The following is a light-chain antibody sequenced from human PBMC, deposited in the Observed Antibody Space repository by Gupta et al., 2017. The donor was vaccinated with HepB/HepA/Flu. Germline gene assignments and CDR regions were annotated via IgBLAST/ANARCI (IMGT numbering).Light chain of an antibody. V-gene: IGKV1-39*01. J-gene: IGKJ4*01. CDR3: QQSYSTPNS. CDR2: AAS. Sequence: DIQMTQSPSSLSASVGDRVTITCRASQSISSYLNWYQQKPGKAPKLLIYAASRVKSGVPSRFSGSGSGTDFTLTIIRRQPEDFATYYCQQSYSTPNSFGGGTKVEIK. CDR1: QSISSY.